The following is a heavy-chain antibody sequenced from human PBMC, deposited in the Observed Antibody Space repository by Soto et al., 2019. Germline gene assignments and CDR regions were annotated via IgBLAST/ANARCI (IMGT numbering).Heavy chain of an antibody. CDR2: ICCGGSNT. J-gene: IGHJ4*02. V-gene: IGHV3-NL1*01. CDR1: GFTFSSYG. CDR3: AKDQGYDFWSGYYPFDY. Sequence: PGGSLRLSCAPSGFTFSSYGMHWARQAPGKGLEWVSVICCGGSNTFYADSVKGRFTISRDNSKNTLYLQMNSLRAEDTAVYYCAKDQGYDFWSGYYPFDYWGQGTLVTVSS. D-gene: IGHD3-3*01.